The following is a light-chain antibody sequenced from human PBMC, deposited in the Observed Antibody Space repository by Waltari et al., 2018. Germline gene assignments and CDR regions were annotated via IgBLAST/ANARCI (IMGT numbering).Light chain of an antibody. V-gene: IGKV4-1*01. Sequence: SVLYSSNNKNYLAWYQQKPGQPPNLLIYWASTRESGVPDRFSGSGSGTDFTLTISSLQAEDVVVYYCHQYDSIPYTFGQGTRLEIK. CDR3: HQYDSIPYT. CDR1: SVLYSSNNKNY. J-gene: IGKJ2*01. CDR2: WAS.